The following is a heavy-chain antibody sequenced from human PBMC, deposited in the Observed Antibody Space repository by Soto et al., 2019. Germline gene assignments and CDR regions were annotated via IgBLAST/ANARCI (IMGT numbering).Heavy chain of an antibody. Sequence: GESLKISCQCSGYTFSNFWIGWVRQLPGKGLGWMGIIYPGDHETRYSPSFHGKVTISADKSINTAYLQWNSLEASDTAFYFCARSPRSSPYFDYWGQGALVTVS. CDR1: GYTFSNFW. J-gene: IGHJ4*02. CDR2: IYPGDHET. D-gene: IGHD6-13*01. V-gene: IGHV5-51*01. CDR3: ARSPRSSPYFDY.